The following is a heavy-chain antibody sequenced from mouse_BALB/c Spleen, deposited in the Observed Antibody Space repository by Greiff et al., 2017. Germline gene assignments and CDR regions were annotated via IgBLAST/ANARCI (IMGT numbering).Heavy chain of an antibody. Sequence: QVTLKVSGPGILQPSQTLSLTCSFSGFSLSTSGMGVSWIRQPSGKGLEWLAHIYWDDDKRYNPSLKSRLTISKDTSRNQVFLKITSVDTADTATYYCARSGGLTLYAMDYWGQGTSVTVSS. CDR1: GFSLSTSGMG. V-gene: IGHV8-12*01. J-gene: IGHJ4*01. D-gene: IGHD3-1*01. CDR3: ARSGGLTLYAMDY. CDR2: IYWDDDK.